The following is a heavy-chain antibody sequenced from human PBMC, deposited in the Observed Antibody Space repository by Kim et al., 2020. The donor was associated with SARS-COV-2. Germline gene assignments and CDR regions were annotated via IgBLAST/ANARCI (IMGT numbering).Heavy chain of an antibody. CDR1: GFTFSSYT. D-gene: IGHD6-13*01. J-gene: IGHJ4*02. Sequence: GGSLRLSCSASGFTFSSYTMYWVRQAPGKGLEYVSAINSNGGSTYYADSLKGRFTISRDNSKNTLYLQMSSLRTEDTAVYYCGAGQQLASWGQGTLVTVSS. CDR3: GAGQQLAS. V-gene: IGHV3-64D*09. CDR2: INSNGGST.